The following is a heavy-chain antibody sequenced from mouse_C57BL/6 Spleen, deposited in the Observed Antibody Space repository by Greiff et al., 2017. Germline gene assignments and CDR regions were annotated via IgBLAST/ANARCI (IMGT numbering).Heavy chain of an antibody. CDR2: IDPETGGT. CDR3: TLYDYDEYYFDY. V-gene: IGHV1-15*01. D-gene: IGHD2-4*01. J-gene: IGHJ2*01. Sequence: QVHVTQSGAELVRPGASVTLSCKASGYTFTDYEMHWVKQTPVPGLEWIGAIDPETGGTAYNQKFKGKAILTADKSSSTAYMELRSLTSEDSAVYYCTLYDYDEYYFDYWGQGTTLTVSS. CDR1: GYTFTDYE.